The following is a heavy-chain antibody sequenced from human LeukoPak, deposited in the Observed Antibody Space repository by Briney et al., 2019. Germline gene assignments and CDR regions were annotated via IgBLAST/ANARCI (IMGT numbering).Heavy chain of an antibody. V-gene: IGHV3-7*01. J-gene: IGHJ4*02. CDR1: GFTFSSYW. Sequence: GGSLRLSCAASGFTFSSYWMSWVRQAPGKGLEWVANIKQDGSEKYYVDSVKGRFIISRDNAKNSLYLQMNSLRAEDTAVYYCARVRTAGTGGNVFDYWGQGTLVTVSS. D-gene: IGHD6-13*01. CDR3: ARVRTAGTGGNVFDY. CDR2: IKQDGSEK.